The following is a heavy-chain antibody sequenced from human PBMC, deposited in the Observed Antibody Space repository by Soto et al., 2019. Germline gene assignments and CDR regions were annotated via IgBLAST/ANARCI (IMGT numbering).Heavy chain of an antibody. CDR2: IDPSDSYS. CDR1: GYIFADYW. CDR3: ARAMMMRGRVRHVFDI. J-gene: IGHJ3*02. V-gene: IGHV5-10-1*03. Sequence: EVQLVQSGAEVKKPGDSLKISCKGSGYIFADYWISWVRQMPGKGLEWMGRIDPSDSYSNYSPSSQGHVTISVDKSSDTDFLEWSSLRDSDTAIYYCARAMMMRGRVRHVFDIWCQGTFVTVSA. D-gene: IGHD3-10*01.